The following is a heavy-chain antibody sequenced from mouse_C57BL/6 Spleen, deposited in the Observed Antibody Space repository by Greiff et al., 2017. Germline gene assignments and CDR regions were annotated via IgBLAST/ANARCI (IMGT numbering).Heavy chain of an antibody. CDR1: GYSITSGYY. D-gene: IGHD2-3*01. CDR2: ISYDGSN. CDR3: ASPYDGYYDWFAY. V-gene: IGHV3-6*01. Sequence: EVKLMESGPGLVKPSQSLSLTCSVTGYSITSGYYWNWIRQFPGNKLEWMGYISYDGSNNYNPSLKNRISITRDTSKNQFFLKLNSVTTEDTATYYCASPYDGYYDWFAYWGQGTLVTVSA. J-gene: IGHJ3*01.